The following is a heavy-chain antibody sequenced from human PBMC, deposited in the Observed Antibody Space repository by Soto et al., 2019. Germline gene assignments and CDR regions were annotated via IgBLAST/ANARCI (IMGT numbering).Heavy chain of an antibody. D-gene: IGHD3-9*01. CDR2: IWYDGSNK. Sequence: GGSLRLSCAASGFTFSSYGMHWVRQAPGKGLEWVAVIWYDGSNKYYADSVKGRFTISRDNSKNTLYLQMNSLRAEDTAVYYWARGKYYDTLTGYYTRCAFDIWGQGTMVTVSS. CDR1: GFTFSSYG. J-gene: IGHJ3*02. CDR3: ARGKYYDTLTGYYTRCAFDI. V-gene: IGHV3-33*01.